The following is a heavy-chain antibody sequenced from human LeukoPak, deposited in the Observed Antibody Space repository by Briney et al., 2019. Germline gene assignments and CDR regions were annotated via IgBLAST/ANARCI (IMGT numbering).Heavy chain of an antibody. CDR1: GSSLRNAW. J-gene: IGHJ4*02. V-gene: IGHV3-15*01. CDR3: TAEGYNSGWYYFEY. D-gene: IGHD6-19*01. Sequence: GGSLRLSCVASGSSLRNAWTSWVRQAPAKGLEWVGRIKDKSDGGTTDCAAPVKGRFTISRDDSKNTMYLQMNSLKIEDTAVYYCTAEGYNSGWYYFEYWGQGTLVTVSS. CDR2: IKDKSDGGTT.